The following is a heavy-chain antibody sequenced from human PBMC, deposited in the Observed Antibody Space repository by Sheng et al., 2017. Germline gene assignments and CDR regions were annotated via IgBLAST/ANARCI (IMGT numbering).Heavy chain of an antibody. D-gene: IGHD6-6*01. CDR3: ARVYSSSDPXYYYYYMDV. CDR2: ISAYNANT. V-gene: IGHV1-18*01. J-gene: IGHJ6*03. CDR1: GYTFTSYH. Sequence: QVQLAQSGVEVKKPGASVKVSCKASGYTFTSYHISWVRQAPGQGLEWMGWISAYNANTNYAQKFQGRVTMTTDISTSTAYMELRSLRSDDTALYYCARVYSSSDPXYYYYYMDVWGQGTTVTVSS.